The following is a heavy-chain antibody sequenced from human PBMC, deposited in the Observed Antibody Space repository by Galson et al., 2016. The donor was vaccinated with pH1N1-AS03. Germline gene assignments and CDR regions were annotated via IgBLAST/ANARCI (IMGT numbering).Heavy chain of an antibody. CDR3: ARFRSSWTFYYGLDV. CDR1: GYSISSGYY. V-gene: IGHV4-38-2*01. D-gene: IGHD6-13*01. CDR2: IYHGGST. J-gene: IGHJ6*02. Sequence: TLSLTCAVSGYSISSGYYWGWIRQPPGKGLEWIATIYHGGSTYYNPSLKSRVTISIDTSKNQFSLKLSSVTAADTAVYYCARFRSSWTFYYGLDVWGQGTTVTVSS.